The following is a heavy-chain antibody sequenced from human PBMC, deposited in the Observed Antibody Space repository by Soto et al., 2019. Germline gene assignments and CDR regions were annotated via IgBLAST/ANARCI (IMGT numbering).Heavy chain of an antibody. V-gene: IGHV3-9*01. CDR2: ISWNSGSI. Sequence: GGSLRLSCAASGFTFDDYAMHWVRQAPGKGLEWVSGISWNSGSIGYADSVKGRFTISRDNAKSSLYLQMNSLRAEDTALYYCAKVREVATIIVPDYFDYWGQGTLVTVSS. J-gene: IGHJ4*02. CDR1: GFTFDDYA. D-gene: IGHD5-12*01. CDR3: AKVREVATIIVPDYFDY.